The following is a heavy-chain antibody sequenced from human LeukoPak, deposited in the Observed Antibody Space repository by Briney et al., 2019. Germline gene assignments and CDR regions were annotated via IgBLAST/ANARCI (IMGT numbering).Heavy chain of an antibody. D-gene: IGHD2-2*01. Sequence: ASVKVSCKASGYTFISYDINWVRQATGQGLEWMGWMNPNSGNTGYAQKFQGRVTMTRNTSISTAYMELSSLRSEDTAVYYCARGARGSIDLDYWGQGTLVTVSS. J-gene: IGHJ4*02. CDR3: ARGARGSIDLDY. V-gene: IGHV1-8*01. CDR2: MNPNSGNT. CDR1: GYTFISYD.